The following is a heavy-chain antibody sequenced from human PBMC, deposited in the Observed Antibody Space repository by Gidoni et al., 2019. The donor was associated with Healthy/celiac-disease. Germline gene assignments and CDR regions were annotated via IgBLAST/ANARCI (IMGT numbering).Heavy chain of an antibody. V-gene: IGHV3-33*01. CDR1: GFTFSSYG. CDR3: AREGSYGSGSYYNPFDY. CDR2: IWYDGSNK. Sequence: QVQLVESGGGVVQPGRSLRLSCAASGFTFSSYGMHWVRQAPGKGLEWVAVIWYDGSNKYYADSVKGRFTISRDNSKNTLYLQMNSLRAEDTAVYYCAREGSYGSGSYYNPFDYWGQGTLVTVSS. J-gene: IGHJ4*02. D-gene: IGHD3-10*01.